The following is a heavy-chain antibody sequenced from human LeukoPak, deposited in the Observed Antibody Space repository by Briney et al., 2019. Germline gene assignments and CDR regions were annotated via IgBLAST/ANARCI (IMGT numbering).Heavy chain of an antibody. V-gene: IGHV4-4*02. CDR3: SRESGPFSPFGF. Sequence: PSGTLSLTCGVSGGSISVTNWWSWVRQPPGQGLEWIGEISLRGLTNYNPSLRSRLTMSLDESKNQVSLNLTSVTAADTAVYYCSRESGPFSPFGFWGQGTLVSVHS. CDR2: ISLRGLT. D-gene: IGHD1-26*01. CDR1: GGSISVTNW. J-gene: IGHJ4*02.